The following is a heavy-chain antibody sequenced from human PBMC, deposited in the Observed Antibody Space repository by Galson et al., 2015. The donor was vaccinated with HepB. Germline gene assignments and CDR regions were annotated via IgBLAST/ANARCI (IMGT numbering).Heavy chain of an antibody. J-gene: IGHJ4*02. Sequence: QSGAEVKKPGESLKISCKASGYSFTNYWVGWERQMPGKGLEWMAMIYPTDSVTRYSPSFQGQVTISADKSISTAYLQWSSLKASDSAMYYCASSPLLPYFDSWGQGTLVTVSS. CDR1: GYSFTNYW. CDR2: IYPTDSVT. V-gene: IGHV5-51*01. CDR3: ASSPLLPYFDS. D-gene: IGHD2-15*01.